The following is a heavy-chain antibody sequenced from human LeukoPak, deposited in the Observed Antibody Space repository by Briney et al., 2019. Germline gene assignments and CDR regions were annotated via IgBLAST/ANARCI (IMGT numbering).Heavy chain of an antibody. V-gene: IGHV3-7*03. Sequence: GGSLRLSCAASGFTFSSYWMSWVRQAPGKGLEWVANIKQDGSEKYYVDSVKGRFTISRDNAKNSLYLQMNSLRAEDTAIYYCAKDRSSTWYYFDYWGQGTLVTVSS. CDR1: GFTFSSYW. D-gene: IGHD6-13*01. CDR2: IKQDGSEK. J-gene: IGHJ4*02. CDR3: AKDRSSTWYYFDY.